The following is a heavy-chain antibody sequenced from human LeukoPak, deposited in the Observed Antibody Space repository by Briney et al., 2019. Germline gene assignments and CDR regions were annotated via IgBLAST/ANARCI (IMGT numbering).Heavy chain of an antibody. CDR1: GFTFSDHY. Sequence: GGSLRLSCAASGFTFSDHYMIWLRQAPGKGLESSSYISHNGGTKYYADSVKGRLSISRDNAKSSLYLEMNSLRVEDTAVYYCARDRHGYFDYWGQGTLVTVSS. D-gene: IGHD6-13*01. V-gene: IGHV3-11*01. CDR3: ARDRHGYFDY. J-gene: IGHJ4*02. CDR2: ISHNGGTK.